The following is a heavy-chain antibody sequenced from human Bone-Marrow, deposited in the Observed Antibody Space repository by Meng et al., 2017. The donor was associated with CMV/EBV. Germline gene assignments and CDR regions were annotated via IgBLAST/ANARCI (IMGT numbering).Heavy chain of an antibody. CDR3: ARDFRWLSIWDAFDI. J-gene: IGHJ3*02. CDR1: GYTFTSYG. D-gene: IGHD3-3*02. V-gene: IGHV1-18*01. Sequence: ASVKVSCKASGYTFTSYGISWVRQGPGQGLEWMGWISAYNGNTNYAQKLQGRVTMTTDTSTSTAYMELRSLRSDDTAVYYCARDFRWLSIWDAFDIWGQGTMVTVSS. CDR2: ISAYNGNT.